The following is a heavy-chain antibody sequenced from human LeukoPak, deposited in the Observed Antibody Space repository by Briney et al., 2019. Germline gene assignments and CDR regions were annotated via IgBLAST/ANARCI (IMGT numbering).Heavy chain of an antibody. CDR1: GYTLTELS. CDR2: FDPEDGET. D-gene: IGHD2-21*01. V-gene: IGHV1-24*01. Sequence: ASVKVSCKVSGYTLTELSMHWVRQAPGKGLEWMGGFDPEDGETIYAQKFQGRVTMTEDTSTDTAYMELSSLRSEDTAVYYCATRDWLTYYFDYWGQGTLVTVSS. J-gene: IGHJ4*02. CDR3: ATRDWLTYYFDY.